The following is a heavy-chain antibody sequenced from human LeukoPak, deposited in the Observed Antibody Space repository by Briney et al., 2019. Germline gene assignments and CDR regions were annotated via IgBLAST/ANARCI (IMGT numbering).Heavy chain of an antibody. CDR1: GYSFTNYW. CDR3: ARHVASGWFDP. Sequence: GESLKISCKASGYSFTNYWIGWVRQMPGKGLEWMGIIYAGDSDTRYSPSFQGQVTISADKSISTAYLQWSSLKASDAAMYYCARHVASGWFDPWGQGTLVTVSS. CDR2: IYAGDSDT. J-gene: IGHJ5*02. V-gene: IGHV5-51*01. D-gene: IGHD2-15*01.